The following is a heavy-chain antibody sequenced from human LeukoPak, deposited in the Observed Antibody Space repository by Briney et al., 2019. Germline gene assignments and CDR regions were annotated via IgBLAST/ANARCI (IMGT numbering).Heavy chain of an antibody. V-gene: IGHV4-30-4*01. CDR3: ARVTIYGSGRNFDY. D-gene: IGHD3-10*01. Sequence: SETLSLTCTVSGGSISSGDYYWSWIRQPPGKGLEWIGYIYYSGSTYYNPSLKSRVTISVDTSKNQFSLKLSSVTAADTAVYYCARVTIYGSGRNFDYWGQGTLVTVSS. CDR2: IYYSGST. CDR1: GGSISSGDYY. J-gene: IGHJ4*02.